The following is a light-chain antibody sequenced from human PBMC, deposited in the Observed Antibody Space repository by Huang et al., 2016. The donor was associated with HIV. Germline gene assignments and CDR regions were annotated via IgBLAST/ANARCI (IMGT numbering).Light chain of an antibody. CDR2: AAS. CDR3: QELNSYPGT. V-gene: IGKV1-9*01. CDR1: QGISSY. J-gene: IGKJ3*01. Sequence: IQLTQSPSSLSASVGDRVTITCRASQGISSYLAWYQQKPGKAPNLLIYAASTLQSGVPSRFSGSGSGTDFTLTISSLQPEDFATYYCQELNSYPGTFGPGTKVDIK.